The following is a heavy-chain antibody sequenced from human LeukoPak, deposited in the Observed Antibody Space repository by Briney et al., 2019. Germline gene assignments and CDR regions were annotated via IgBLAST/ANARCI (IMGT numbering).Heavy chain of an antibody. CDR3: ARLGPDYGANDYGMDV. CDR2: IYPGDSDT. J-gene: IGHJ6*02. D-gene: IGHD4-23*01. V-gene: IGHV5-51*01. Sequence: GESLKISSKGSGYSFTSFWNGWVRQMPGKGLEWMGIIYPGDSDTRYSPSFQGQVNISADKSISTAYLQWSSLKASDTAMYYCARLGPDYGANDYGMDVWGQGTTATVSS. CDR1: GYSFTSFW.